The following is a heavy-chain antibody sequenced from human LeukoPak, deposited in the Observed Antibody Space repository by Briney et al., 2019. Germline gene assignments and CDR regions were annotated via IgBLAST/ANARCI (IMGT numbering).Heavy chain of an antibody. Sequence: PSETLSLTCTVSGGSTSSSSYYWGWIRQPPGKGLEWIGSIYYSGSTYYNPSLKSRVTISVDTSKNQFSLKLSSVTAADTAVYYCARDRSWYYFDYWGQGTLVTVSS. V-gene: IGHV4-39*07. CDR2: IYYSGST. J-gene: IGHJ4*02. CDR3: ARDRSWYYFDY. CDR1: GGSTSSSSYY. D-gene: IGHD6-13*01.